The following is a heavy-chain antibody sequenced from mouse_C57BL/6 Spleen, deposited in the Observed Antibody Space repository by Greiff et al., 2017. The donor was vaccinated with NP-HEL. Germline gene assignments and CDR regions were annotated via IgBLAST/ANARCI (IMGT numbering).Heavy chain of an antibody. CDR1: GYTFTSYW. D-gene: IGHD1-1*01. Sequence: QVQLQQPGAELVKPGASVKLSCKASGYTFTSYWMHWVKQRPGQGLEWIGMIHPNSGSTNYNEKFKSKATLTVDKSSSTAYMQLSSLTSEDSAVYYCASLFITTVVGFDYWGQGTTLTVSS. CDR3: ASLFITTVVGFDY. J-gene: IGHJ2*01. V-gene: IGHV1-64*01. CDR2: IHPNSGST.